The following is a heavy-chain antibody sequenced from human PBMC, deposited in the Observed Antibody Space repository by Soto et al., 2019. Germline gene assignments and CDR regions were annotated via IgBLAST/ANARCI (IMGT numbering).Heavy chain of an antibody. V-gene: IGHV3-30-3*01. D-gene: IGHD2-15*01. CDR2: ISYDGSNK. CDR3: ARDLAVVVVAATNYYYGMDV. CDR1: GFTFSSYA. J-gene: IGHJ6*02. Sequence: QVQLVESGGGVVQPGRSLRLSCAASGFTFSSYAMHWVRQAPGKGLEWVAVISYDGSNKHYADSVKGRFTISRDNSKNTLYLQMNSLRAEDTAVYYCARDLAVVVVAATNYYYGMDVWGQGTTVTVSS.